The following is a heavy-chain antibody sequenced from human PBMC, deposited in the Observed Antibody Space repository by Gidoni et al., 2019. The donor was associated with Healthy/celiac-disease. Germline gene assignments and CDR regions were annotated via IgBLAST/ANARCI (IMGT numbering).Heavy chain of an antibody. CDR2: SYYSGST. V-gene: IGHV4-39*01. Sequence: QLQLQESGPGLVKPSETLSLTCTVSGGSISSSSYYWGWLRQPPGKGLEWIGSSYYSGSTYYNPSLKSRVTISVDTSKNQFSLKLSSVTAADTAVYYCASLYYGSGTHWGQGTLVTVSS. CDR3: ASLYYGSGTH. CDR1: GGSISSSSYY. D-gene: IGHD3-10*01. J-gene: IGHJ1*01.